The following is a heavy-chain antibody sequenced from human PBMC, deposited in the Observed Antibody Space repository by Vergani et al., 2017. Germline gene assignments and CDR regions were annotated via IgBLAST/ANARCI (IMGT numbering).Heavy chain of an antibody. V-gene: IGHV4-39*01. Sequence: QVQLQESGPGLVRPSETLSLTCTVSGGSISSSSYYWGWIRQPPGKGLEWIGMIYYSGSTYYNPSLNSRVTISVDTSKNQFSLKLSSVTAADTAVYYCSSHIVVVTAHFDLWGRGTLVTVSS. CDR2: IYYSGST. D-gene: IGHD2-21*02. J-gene: IGHJ2*01. CDR1: GGSISSSSYY. CDR3: SSHIVVVTAHFDL.